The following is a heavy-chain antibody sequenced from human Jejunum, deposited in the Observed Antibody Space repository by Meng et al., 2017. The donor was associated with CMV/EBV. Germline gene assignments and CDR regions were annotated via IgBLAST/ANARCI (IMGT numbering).Heavy chain of an antibody. J-gene: IGHJ6*02. Sequence: TVYGGSISSKFWNWIRQPPGKGLEWIEYIYYNGSNNYNPSLKSRVTISVDMSKNQFSLKLGSVTAADTAVYYCAREGVSYYYGMDVWGQGTTVTVSS. V-gene: IGHV4-59*01. CDR3: AREGVSYYYGMDV. CDR2: IYYNGSN. CDR1: GGSISSKF.